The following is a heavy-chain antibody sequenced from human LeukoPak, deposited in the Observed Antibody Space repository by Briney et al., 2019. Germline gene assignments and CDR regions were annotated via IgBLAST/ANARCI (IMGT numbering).Heavy chain of an antibody. J-gene: IGHJ6*03. Sequence: ASVKVSCKASGYTFTGYYIQWVRQAPGQGLEWMGWINPNSGGTKYAQKFQGRVTMTRDTSINTAYMEVSRLTSDDTAAYYCAREVWSGYYYMDVWGKGTTVTVSS. D-gene: IGHD2-8*02. CDR3: AREVWSGYYYMDV. V-gene: IGHV1-2*02. CDR2: INPNSGGT. CDR1: GYTFTGYY.